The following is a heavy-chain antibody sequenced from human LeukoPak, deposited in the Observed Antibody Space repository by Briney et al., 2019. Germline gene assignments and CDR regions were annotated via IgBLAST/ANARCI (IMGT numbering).Heavy chain of an antibody. D-gene: IGHD4-23*01. CDR2: INPNSGGT. CDR3: ARVSRGNSVGGDY. J-gene: IGHJ4*02. Sequence: ASVKVSCKASGYTFTGYYMHWVRQAPGQGLEWMGWINPNSGGTNYAQKFQGRVTMTRDTSKNQFSLKLSSVTAADTAMYYCARVSRGNSVGGDYWGQGTLVTVSS. CDR1: GYTFTGYY. V-gene: IGHV1-2*02.